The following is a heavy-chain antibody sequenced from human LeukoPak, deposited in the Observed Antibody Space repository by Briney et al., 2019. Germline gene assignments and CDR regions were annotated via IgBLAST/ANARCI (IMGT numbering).Heavy chain of an antibody. CDR3: ARFRQQGFDY. D-gene: IGHD6-13*01. V-gene: IGHV4-59*12. CDR1: GGSISSYY. CDR2: IYYSGST. J-gene: IGHJ4*02. Sequence: PSETLSLTCTVSGGSISSYYRSWIRQPPGKGLEWIGYIYYSGSTNYNPSLKSRVTISVDTSKNQFSLKLSSVTAADTAVYYCARFRQQGFDYWGQGTLVTVSS.